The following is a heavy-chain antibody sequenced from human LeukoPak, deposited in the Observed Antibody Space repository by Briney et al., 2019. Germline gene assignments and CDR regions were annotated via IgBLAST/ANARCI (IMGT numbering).Heavy chain of an antibody. J-gene: IGHJ4*02. CDR2: INSDGSST. CDR1: GFTFSSYW. V-gene: IGHV3-74*01. D-gene: IGHD6-6*01. CDR3: ASTEYSSSEFDY. Sequence: PGGSLRLSCAASGFTFSSYWMHWVRQAPGKGLVWVSRINSDGSSTSYADPVKGRFTISRDNAKNTLYLQMNSLRAEDTAVYYCASTEYSSSEFDYWGQGTLVTVSS.